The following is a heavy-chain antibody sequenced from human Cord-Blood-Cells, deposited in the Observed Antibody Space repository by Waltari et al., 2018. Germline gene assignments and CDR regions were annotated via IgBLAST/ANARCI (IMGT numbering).Heavy chain of an antibody. D-gene: IGHD2-15*01. Sequence: QVQLVHSGSELQKHGASVKVSCKASGYTFTSYAMNWVRQAPRQGLEWMGWINTNTANTTHAQGFTGGGVFSVDTSVSTAYLRISSLKAEDTAVYYCAIPAYCGGGSCYYYCMDVWGQGTTVTVSS. V-gene: IGHV7-4-1*02. CDR2: INTNTANT. J-gene: IGHJ6*02. CDR1: GYTFTSYA. CDR3: AIPAYCGGGSCYYYCMDV.